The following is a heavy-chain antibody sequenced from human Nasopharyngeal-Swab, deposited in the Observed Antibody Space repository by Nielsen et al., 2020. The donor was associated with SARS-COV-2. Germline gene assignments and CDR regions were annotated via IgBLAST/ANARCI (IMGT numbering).Heavy chain of an antibody. D-gene: IGHD1-14*01. J-gene: IGHJ3*02. CDR3: ARGPNPHNAFDI. Sequence: ASVKVSCKASGYSFNTYYMHWVRQAPGQALEWMGLISCDDSTRNYAQKFRGRVTMTRDTSTNTVYLDLSSLQSEDTAVYYCARGPNPHNAFDIWGQGTMVTVSS. CDR1: GYSFNTYY. V-gene: IGHV1-46*02. CDR2: ISCDDSTR.